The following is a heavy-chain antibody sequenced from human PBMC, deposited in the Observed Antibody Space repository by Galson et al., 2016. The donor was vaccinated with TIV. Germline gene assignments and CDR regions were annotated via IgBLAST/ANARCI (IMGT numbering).Heavy chain of an antibody. J-gene: IGHJ4*02. CDR3: ARTLTSYYFDY. CDR1: GFTFNSYP. Sequence: SLRLSCAASGFTFNSYPMNWVRQAPGKGLEWVAVISYDGSNHADSVKGRFTISRDKSKKTLFLQMNSLRPEDTAVYYCARTLTSYYFDYWGQGTLVTVSS. D-gene: IGHD1-20*01. CDR2: ISYDGSN. V-gene: IGHV3-30-3*01.